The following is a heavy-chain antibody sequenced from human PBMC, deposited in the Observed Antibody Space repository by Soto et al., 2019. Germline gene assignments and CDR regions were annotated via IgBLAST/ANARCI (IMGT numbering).Heavy chain of an antibody. CDR1: GGSVSSGSYY. J-gene: IGHJ6*02. V-gene: IGHV4-61*01. D-gene: IGHD1-26*01. CDR3: ARGSGNYYYGMDV. Sequence: SETLSLTCTVSGGSVSSGSYYWSWIRQPPGKGLEWIGYIYYSGSTNYNPSLKSRVTISVDTSKNQFSLKLSSVTAADTAVYYCARGSGNYYYGMDVWGQGTTVTVSS. CDR2: IYYSGST.